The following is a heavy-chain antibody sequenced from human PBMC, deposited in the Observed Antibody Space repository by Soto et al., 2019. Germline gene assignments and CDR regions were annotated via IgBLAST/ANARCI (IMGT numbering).Heavy chain of an antibody. J-gene: IGHJ1*01. Sequence: ASVKVSCKASGYTFTVYYMHWVRQAPGQGLEWMGWINPNSGGTNYAQKFQGWVTMTRDTSISTAYMELSRLRSDDTAVYYCARDGSSSWDAEYFQHWGQGTLVTVSS. CDR3: ARDGSSSWDAEYFQH. D-gene: IGHD6-13*01. CDR2: INPNSGGT. V-gene: IGHV1-2*04. CDR1: GYTFTVYY.